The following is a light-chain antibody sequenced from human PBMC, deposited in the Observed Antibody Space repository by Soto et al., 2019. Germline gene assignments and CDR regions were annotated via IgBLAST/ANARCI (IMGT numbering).Light chain of an antibody. J-gene: IGKJ5*01. V-gene: IGKV3-11*01. CDR1: QSVSSN. CDR2: DAS. CDR3: QRGDT. Sequence: PGERATLSCRASQSVSSNLAWYQQKPGQAPRLLIYDASNRATGIPARFSGSGSGTDFTLTISSLEPEDFAVYYCQRGDTFGQGTRLEIK.